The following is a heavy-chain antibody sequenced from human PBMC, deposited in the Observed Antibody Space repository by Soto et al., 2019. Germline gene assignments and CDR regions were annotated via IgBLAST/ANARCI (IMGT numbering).Heavy chain of an antibody. J-gene: IGHJ4*02. V-gene: IGHV3-23*01. CDR1: GFPFNRYA. CDR3: AKDAVSGDGLWLMDH. D-gene: IGHD4-17*01. CDR2: LYGNGGGI. Sequence: GGSLRLSCAASGFPFNRYAMTWVRQAPGKGLECVAGLYGNGGGIEYADSVKGRFTISRDNSNNILYLQMNSLRAEDTAVYFCAKDAVSGDGLWLMDHWGQGTPVTVSS.